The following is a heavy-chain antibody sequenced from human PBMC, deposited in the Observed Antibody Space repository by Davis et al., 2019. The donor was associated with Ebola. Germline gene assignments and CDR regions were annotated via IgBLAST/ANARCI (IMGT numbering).Heavy chain of an antibody. Sequence: GGSLRLSCAASGFAFNSYIMNWVRQAPGKGLEWVSSISPTSAHIYSAVSLKGRFTISRDNAKNSLSLQLNSLRAEDTAVYYCARADALAGKKDSYYGMDVWGQGTTVTVSS. V-gene: IGHV3-21*01. CDR3: ARADALAGKKDSYYGMDV. CDR1: GFAFNSYI. CDR2: ISPTSAHI. J-gene: IGHJ6*02. D-gene: IGHD6-19*01.